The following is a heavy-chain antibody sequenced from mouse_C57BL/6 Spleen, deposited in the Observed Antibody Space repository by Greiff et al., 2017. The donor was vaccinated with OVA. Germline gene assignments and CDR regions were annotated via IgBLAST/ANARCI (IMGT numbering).Heavy chain of an antibody. Sequence: QVQLQQSGPELVKPGASVKISCKASGYAFSSSWMNWVKQRPGKGLEWIGRLYPGDGDTNYNGKFKGKATLTADKSSSTAYMQLSSLTSEDSAVYFCAREGDYYYGSEYFDVWGTGTTVTVSS. CDR1: GYAFSSSW. J-gene: IGHJ1*03. CDR3: AREGDYYYGSEYFDV. CDR2: LYPGDGDT. V-gene: IGHV1-82*01. D-gene: IGHD1-1*01.